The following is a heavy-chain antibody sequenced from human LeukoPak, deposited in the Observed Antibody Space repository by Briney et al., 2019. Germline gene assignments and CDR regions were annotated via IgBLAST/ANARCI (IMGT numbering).Heavy chain of an antibody. V-gene: IGHV3-30*02. D-gene: IGHD6-19*01. J-gene: IGHJ4*02. CDR3: ARVGSRPVAGSVGY. CDR2: IRYDGSNK. CDR1: GFTFSNYG. Sequence: GGSLRLSCAASGFTFSNYGMHWVRQAPGKGLEWVAFIRYDGSNKCYADSVKGRFTISRDNSKNTLYLQMNSLRAEETAEYYCARVGSRPVAGSVGYWGQGTLVTVSS.